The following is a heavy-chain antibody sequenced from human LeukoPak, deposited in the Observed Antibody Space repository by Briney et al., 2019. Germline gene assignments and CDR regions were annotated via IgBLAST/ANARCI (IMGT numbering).Heavy chain of an antibody. J-gene: IGHJ4*02. Sequence: PGGSLRLSCAASGFTFDDYAMHWVRQAPGKGLEWVSGISWNSGSIGYADSVKGRFTISRDNAKNSLYLQMNSLRPEDTAVYICARASLVGTPLPFIDYWGQGTLVTVSS. CDR3: ARASLVGTPLPFIDY. CDR1: GFTFDDYA. D-gene: IGHD1-26*01. V-gene: IGHV3-9*01. CDR2: ISWNSGSI.